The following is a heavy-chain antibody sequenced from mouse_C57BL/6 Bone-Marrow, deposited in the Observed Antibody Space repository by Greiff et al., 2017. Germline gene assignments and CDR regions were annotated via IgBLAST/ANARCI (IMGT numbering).Heavy chain of an antibody. D-gene: IGHD4-1*01. V-gene: IGHV5-12*01. Sequence: EVKLVESGGGLVQPGGSLKLSCAASGFTFSDYYMYLVRQTPEKRLEWVAYISNGGGSTYYPDTVKGRFTISRDNAKNTLYLQMSRLKSEDTAMYYCARGANWAFDYWGQGTALTVSS. CDR1: GFTFSDYY. CDR2: ISNGGGST. CDR3: ARGANWAFDY. J-gene: IGHJ2*01.